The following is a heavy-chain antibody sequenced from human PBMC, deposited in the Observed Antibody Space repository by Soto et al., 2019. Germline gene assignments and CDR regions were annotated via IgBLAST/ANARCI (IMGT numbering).Heavy chain of an antibody. CDR3: ARDLIIAVAGTCWLDP. J-gene: IGHJ5*02. V-gene: IGHV1-18*01. Sequence: ASVKVSCRASGYTFTSYGISWVRQAPGQGLEWMGWISAYNGNTNYAQKLQGRVTMTTDTSTSTAYMELRSLRSDDTAVYYCARDLIIAVAGTCWLDPWGQGTLVTVSS. CDR2: ISAYNGNT. CDR1: GYTFTSYG. D-gene: IGHD6-19*01.